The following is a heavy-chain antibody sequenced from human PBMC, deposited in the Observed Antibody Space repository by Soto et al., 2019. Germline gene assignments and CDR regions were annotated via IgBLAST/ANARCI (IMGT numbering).Heavy chain of an antibody. CDR3: AKDRWAGDSIGV. CDR1: GFTFDEYG. J-gene: IGHJ6*02. CDR2: ITWNSATI. Sequence: PGGSLRLSSAASGFTFDEYGMHWVRQGPGKGLEWVSGITWNSATIGYAASVKGRFTISRDNAKNSLYLQMSSLTTEDTDVYYCAKDRWAGDSIGVWGQGTTVTVSS. V-gene: IGHV3-9*01. D-gene: IGHD1-26*01.